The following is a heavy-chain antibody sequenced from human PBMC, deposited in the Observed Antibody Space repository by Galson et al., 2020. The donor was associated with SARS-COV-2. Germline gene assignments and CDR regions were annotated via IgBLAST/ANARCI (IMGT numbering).Heavy chain of an antibody. CDR3: VKLVSSSGRDY. V-gene: IGHV3-64D*06. Sequence: GESLRLSCSASGFTFSKYAMHWVRQAPGKGLEYVSAIRSNGQHTYYAESVKGRFTISRDNSRNTLYLQMNSLRTEDTALYYCVKLVSSSGRDYGGRGTLVTVSS. CDR1: GFTFSKYA. CDR2: IRSNGQHT. D-gene: IGHD6-13*01. J-gene: IGHJ4*02.